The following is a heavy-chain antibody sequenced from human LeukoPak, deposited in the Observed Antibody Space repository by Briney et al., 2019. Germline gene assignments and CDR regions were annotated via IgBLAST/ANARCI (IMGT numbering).Heavy chain of an antibody. J-gene: IGHJ6*03. Sequence: SETLSLTCTVSGGSISSYYWSWIRQPPGKGLEWIGFVHYSGSTHYNPSLKSRVTISVDTSKNQVSLKLTSVTAADTAVYYCARTEESGYNYGYYGYYYYMDVWGKGTTVTVSS. CDR3: ARTEESGYNYGYYGYYYYMDV. CDR1: GGSISSYY. V-gene: IGHV4-59*01. CDR2: VHYSGST. D-gene: IGHD5-18*01.